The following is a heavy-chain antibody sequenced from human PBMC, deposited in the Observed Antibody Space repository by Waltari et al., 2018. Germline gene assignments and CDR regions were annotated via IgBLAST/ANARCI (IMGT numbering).Heavy chain of an antibody. V-gene: IGHV4-38-2*02. Sequence: QVQLQESGPGLVKPSETLSLTCTVSGYSISSGYYWGWIRQPPGKGLEWIGSIYHSGSTYYNPSLKSRVTISVDTSKNQFSRKRSSVTAADTAGNYWAGGGSGGPPGADYWGQGTLVTVS. CDR2: IYHSGST. CDR1: GYSISSGYY. CDR3: AGGGSGGPPGADY. D-gene: IGHD6-19*01. J-gene: IGHJ4*02.